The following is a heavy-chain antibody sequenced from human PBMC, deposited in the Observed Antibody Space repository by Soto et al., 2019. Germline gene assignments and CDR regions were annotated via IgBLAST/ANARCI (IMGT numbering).Heavy chain of an antibody. D-gene: IGHD6-19*01. CDR2: ISGSGGST. CDR3: AKGASRGWANQYWYFDL. J-gene: IGHJ2*01. V-gene: IGHV3-23*01. CDR1: GFTFSSYA. Sequence: EVQLLESGGGLVQPGGSLRLSCAASGFTFSSYAMSWVRQAPGKGLEWVSAISGSGGSTYYADSVKGRFTISRDNSKNTLYLQMNSLRAEDTAVYYCAKGASRGWANQYWYFDLWGRGTLVTVSS.